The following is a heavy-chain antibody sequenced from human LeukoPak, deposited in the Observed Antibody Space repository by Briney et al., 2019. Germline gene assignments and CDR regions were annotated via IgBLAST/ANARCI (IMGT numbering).Heavy chain of an antibody. J-gene: IGHJ4*02. CDR1: EFTFSIYW. CDR2: IKKDGSEE. Sequence: GGSLRLSCAASEFTFSIYWMSWVRQAPGKGLEWVANIKKDGSEENYVDSVKGRFTISRDNAKNSLYLQMNSLRAEDTAVYYCARDTRGVFDYWGQGTLVTVSA. CDR3: ARDTRGVFDY. V-gene: IGHV3-7*05. D-gene: IGHD3-10*01.